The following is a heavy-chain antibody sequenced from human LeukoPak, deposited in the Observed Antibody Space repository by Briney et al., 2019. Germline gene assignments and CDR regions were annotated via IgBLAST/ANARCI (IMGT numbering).Heavy chain of an antibody. J-gene: IGHJ6*02. CDR1: GYTFTSYY. CDR3: ARETCSTSCYYYGMDV. Sequence: ASVKVSCKASGYTFTSYYMHWVRQAPGQGLEWMGIINPSGGSTSYAQKFQGRVTMTRDTSTSTVYMELSSLRSEDTAVYYCARETCSTSCYYYGMDVWGQGTTVTVSS. D-gene: IGHD2-2*01. CDR2: INPSGGST. V-gene: IGHV1-46*01.